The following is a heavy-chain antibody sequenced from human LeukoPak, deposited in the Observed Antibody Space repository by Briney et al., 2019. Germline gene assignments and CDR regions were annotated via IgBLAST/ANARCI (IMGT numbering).Heavy chain of an antibody. V-gene: IGHV4-4*07. CDR2: IYTSGST. CDR1: GGSISNYY. D-gene: IGHD3-22*01. Sequence: PSEALSLTCTVSGGSISNYYWSWIRQPAGKGLEWIGRIYTSGSTNYNPSLKSRVTMSVDTSKKQFSLKLSSVTAADTAVYYCARTPIYYYDNSGYYNWGQGTLVTVSS. J-gene: IGHJ4*02. CDR3: ARTPIYYYDNSGYYN.